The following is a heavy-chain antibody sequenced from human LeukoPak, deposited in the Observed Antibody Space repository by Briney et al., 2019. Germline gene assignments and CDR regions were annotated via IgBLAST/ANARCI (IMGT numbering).Heavy chain of an antibody. CDR1: GLMFSSYW. J-gene: IGHJ4*02. D-gene: IGHD6-19*01. V-gene: IGHV3-7*03. CDR2: IKEDGSEK. Sequence: GGSLRLSCAASGLMFSSYWMSWVRQAPGKGLEWVANIKEDGSEKYYLDSVKGRFTISRDNAKNSLYLQMNSLRVEDTAVYYCASQWLVFFAHEKEYWGQGTLVTVSS. CDR3: ASQWLVFFAHEKEY.